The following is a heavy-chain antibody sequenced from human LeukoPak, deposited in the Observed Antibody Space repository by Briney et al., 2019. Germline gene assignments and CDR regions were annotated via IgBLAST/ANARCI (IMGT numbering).Heavy chain of an antibody. V-gene: IGHV4-59*01. Sequence: SETLSLTCTVSGGSISSYYWSWIRQPPGKGLEWIGYIYYSGSTNYNPSLKSRVTISVDTSKNQFSLKLSSVTAADTAVYYCARARPYYYDSSGSFDYWGQGTLVTVSS. CDR3: ARARPYYYDSSGSFDY. CDR2: IYYSGST. J-gene: IGHJ4*02. D-gene: IGHD3-22*01. CDR1: GGSISSYY.